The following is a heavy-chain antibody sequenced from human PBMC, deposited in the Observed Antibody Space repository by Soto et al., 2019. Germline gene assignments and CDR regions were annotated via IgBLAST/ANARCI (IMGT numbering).Heavy chain of an antibody. J-gene: IGHJ6*02. CDR3: ARDGPSTGYYYGMDV. D-gene: IGHD2-2*01. Sequence: QVQLVESGGGVVQPGRSLRLSCAASGFTFSSYAMHWVRQAPGKGLEWVAVISYDGSNKYYADSVKGRFTISRDNSESSLHRQKKRLRAEDTAVYYWARDGPSTGYYYGMDVWGQGTTVTVSS. V-gene: IGHV3-30-3*01. CDR2: ISYDGSNK. CDR1: GFTFSSYA.